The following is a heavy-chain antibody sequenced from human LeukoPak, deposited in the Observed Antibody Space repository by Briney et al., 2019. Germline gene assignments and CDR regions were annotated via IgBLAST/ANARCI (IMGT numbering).Heavy chain of an antibody. J-gene: IGHJ4*02. CDR2: ITGSGGNT. D-gene: IGHD3-10*01. V-gene: IGHV3-23*01. CDR1: GFTFSNYA. CDR3: ARFMVRGVTTFDF. Sequence: PGASLRLSCAASGFTFSNYAMSWVRQAPGKGLEWVSAITGSGGNTYYADSVKGRFTISRDNAKNSLFLQMNSLRAEDTAVYYCARFMVRGVTTFDFWGQGTLVTVSS.